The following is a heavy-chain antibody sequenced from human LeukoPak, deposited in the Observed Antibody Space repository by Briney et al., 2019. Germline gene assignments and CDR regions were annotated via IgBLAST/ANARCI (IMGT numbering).Heavy chain of an antibody. CDR3: AKGAASRGYTYVAN. Sequence: GGSLRLSCAASAFTFRSYAMIWVRQAPGKGLEWVSGISGSGGSTYYSDSAKGRFAISRDNSNNTLYLQMNSLRAEDTAVYYCAKGAASRGYTYVANWGQGTLVTVSS. D-gene: IGHD5-18*01. CDR2: ISGSGGST. V-gene: IGHV3-23*01. J-gene: IGHJ4*02. CDR1: AFTFRSYA.